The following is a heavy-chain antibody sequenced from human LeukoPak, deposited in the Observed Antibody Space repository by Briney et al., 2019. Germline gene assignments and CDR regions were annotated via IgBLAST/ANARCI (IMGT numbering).Heavy chain of an antibody. V-gene: IGHV3-21*01. J-gene: IGHJ4*02. D-gene: IGHD1-26*01. Sequence: PGGSLRLSCAASGFTFSSYSLNWVRQAPGKGLEWVSSISSSSSCIYYADSVKGRFTISRDNAKNSLYLQMNSLRAEDTAVYYCARDRVGATARWLGYWGQGTLVTVSS. CDR3: ARDRVGATARWLGY. CDR1: GFTFSSYS. CDR2: ISSSSSCI.